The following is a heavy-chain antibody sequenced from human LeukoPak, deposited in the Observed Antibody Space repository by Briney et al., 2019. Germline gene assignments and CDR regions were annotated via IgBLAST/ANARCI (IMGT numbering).Heavy chain of an antibody. CDR3: AKDESKLAD. J-gene: IGHJ4*02. D-gene: IGHD6-19*01. Sequence: GRSLRLSCAASGFTFDDYAMHWVRQAPGKGLEWVSGISWNSGSIGYADSVKGRFTISRDNAKNSLYLQMNSLRAEDTALYYCAKDESKLADWGQGTLVTVSS. CDR1: GFTFDDYA. CDR2: ISWNSGSI. V-gene: IGHV3-9*01.